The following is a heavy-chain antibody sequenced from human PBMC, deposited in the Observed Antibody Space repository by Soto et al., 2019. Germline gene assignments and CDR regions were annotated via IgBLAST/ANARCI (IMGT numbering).Heavy chain of an antibody. CDR1: GFIFSQYS. CDR3: ARDRLARGIPVAGRIDY. CDR2: ISSTGALM. J-gene: IGHJ4*02. V-gene: IGHV3-21*02. Sequence: EGQLVESGGGLVKPGGSRRLSCAASGFIFSQYSMNWVRQAPGKGLEWVSSISSTGALMYYADSVKGRFTISRDDADNSLYLQMNSLRVEDTAVYYCARDRLARGIPVAGRIDYWGQGAMVTVSS. D-gene: IGHD6-19*01.